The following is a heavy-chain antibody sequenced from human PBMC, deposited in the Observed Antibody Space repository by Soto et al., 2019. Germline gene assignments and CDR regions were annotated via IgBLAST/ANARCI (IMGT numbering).Heavy chain of an antibody. J-gene: IGHJ4*02. V-gene: IGHV4-34*01. D-gene: IGHD5-12*01. CDR3: ARGSRDGYNSHFDY. CDR1: GGSFSGYY. CDR2: INHSGST. Sequence: PSETLSLTCAVYGGSFSGYYWSWIRQPPGKGLEWIGEINHSGSTNYNPSLKSRVTISVDTSKNQFSLKLGSVTAADTAVYYCARGSRDGYNSHFDYWGQGTLVTVS.